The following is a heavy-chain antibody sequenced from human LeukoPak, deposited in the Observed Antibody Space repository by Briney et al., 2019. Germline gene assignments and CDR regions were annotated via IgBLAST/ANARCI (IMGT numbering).Heavy chain of an antibody. Sequence: GGSLRLSCGVSGFTFSNYAMSWVRQAPGKGLEWVSGISGSGGSTYYTDSMKGRFTISRDNSKNTLYLQMNSLRADDTAVYFCARAXQQLVPYYFNYWGQGILVTVSS. CDR2: ISGSGGST. D-gene: IGHD6-13*01. V-gene: IGHV3-23*01. CDR3: ARAXQQLVPYYFNY. J-gene: IGHJ4*02. CDR1: GFTFSNYA.